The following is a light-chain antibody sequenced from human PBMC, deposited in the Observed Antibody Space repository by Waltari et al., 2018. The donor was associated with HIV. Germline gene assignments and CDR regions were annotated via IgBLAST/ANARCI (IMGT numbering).Light chain of an antibody. Sequence: QSALTQPRSVSGSPGQSVAISCTGTSSDVGGYNYVSWYQQHPGKAPKLIIYDVSKRPSVVPERFSGSKSGNTASLTISGLHAEDEADYYCCSFGGRRPFGGGTKLTVL. V-gene: IGLV2-11*01. CDR3: CSFGGRRP. CDR1: SSDVGGYNY. J-gene: IGLJ2*01. CDR2: DVS.